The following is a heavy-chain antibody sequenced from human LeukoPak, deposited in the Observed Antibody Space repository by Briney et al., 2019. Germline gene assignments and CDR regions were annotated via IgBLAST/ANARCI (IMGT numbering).Heavy chain of an antibody. Sequence: ASVKVSCKASGYTFTSYYMHWVRQAPGQGLEWMGITNPSGGGTNYAQKFQGRVTMTSDTSTSTVYTELSSLRSEDTAVYYCARAGGDSSSWYPDYWGQGTLVTVSS. D-gene: IGHD6-13*01. V-gene: IGHV1-46*01. CDR1: GYTFTSYY. CDR2: TNPSGGGT. CDR3: ARAGGDSSSWYPDY. J-gene: IGHJ4*02.